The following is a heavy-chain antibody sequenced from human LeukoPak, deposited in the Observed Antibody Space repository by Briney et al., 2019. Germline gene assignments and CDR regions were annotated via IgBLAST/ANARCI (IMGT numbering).Heavy chain of an antibody. J-gene: IGHJ5*02. CDR3: VRQMIRFWFDP. CDR1: GFTFSLYW. D-gene: IGHD3-16*01. V-gene: IGHV3-7*01. Sequence: GGSLRLSCAASGFTFSLYWMTWVRQSPGKGLEWVADINPDGSQKYSVDSVKGRFTISRDNAKNSLLLQMNSLRAEDTAVYYCVRQMIRFWFDPWGQGTLVTVSS. CDR2: INPDGSQK.